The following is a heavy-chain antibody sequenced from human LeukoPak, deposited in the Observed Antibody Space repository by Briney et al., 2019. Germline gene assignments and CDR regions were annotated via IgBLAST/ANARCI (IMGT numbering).Heavy chain of an antibody. CDR1: GFTFSSYS. CDR3: AKSFLITLDPLDWLLSRAIDH. D-gene: IGHD3-3*01. J-gene: IGHJ4*02. CDR2: ISSSSSYI. Sequence: GGSLRLSCAASGFTFSSYSMNWVRQAPGKGLEWVSSISSSSSYIYYADSVNGRFTISRDNSKNTLYMQMNSLRADDTAVYYCAKSFLITLDPLDWLLSRAIDHWGQGTLVTVSS. V-gene: IGHV3-21*01.